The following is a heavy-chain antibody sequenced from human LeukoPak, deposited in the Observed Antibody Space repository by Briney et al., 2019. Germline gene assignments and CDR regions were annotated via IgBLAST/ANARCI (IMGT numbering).Heavy chain of an antibody. D-gene: IGHD1-26*01. Sequence: SVTVSFKASGGTFSSYAISWVRQAPGQGLEWMGGIIHIFGTANYAQKFQGRVTITTDESTSTAYMELSSLRSEDTAVYYCAQTWELWFDPWGQGTLVTVSS. CDR3: AQTWELWFDP. V-gene: IGHV1-69*05. CDR2: IIHIFGTA. CDR1: GGTFSSYA. J-gene: IGHJ5*02.